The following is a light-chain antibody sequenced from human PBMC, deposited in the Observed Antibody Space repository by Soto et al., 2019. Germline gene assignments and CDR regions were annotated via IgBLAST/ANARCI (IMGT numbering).Light chain of an antibody. J-gene: IGKJ1*01. Sequence: EIVMTQSPATLSVSPGERATLSCLSSRSVNRYLVWYQQEPGQAPRLPMYDACKRATGIPARFSGSGSGKGFTLTISSLEPEDFAVYYCQQRDIWPWTFGQGTKVDI. CDR2: DAC. CDR1: RSVNRY. V-gene: IGKV3-11*01. CDR3: QQRDIWPWT.